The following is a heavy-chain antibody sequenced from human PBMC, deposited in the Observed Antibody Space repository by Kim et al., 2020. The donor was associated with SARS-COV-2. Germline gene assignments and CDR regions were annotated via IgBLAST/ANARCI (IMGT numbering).Heavy chain of an antibody. V-gene: IGHV4-4*07. CDR1: GGSISGYY. J-gene: IGHJ4*02. CDR3: ARGPQWDIPLDY. D-gene: IGHD1-26*01. CDR2: IYSSGST. Sequence: SETLSLTCTVSGGSISGYYWSWIRQPAGKGLEWIGRIYSSGSTIYNPSLNSRVTMSVDTSKNQFSLKLSSVPAADTAVYYCARGPQWDIPLDYWGQGALVTVSS.